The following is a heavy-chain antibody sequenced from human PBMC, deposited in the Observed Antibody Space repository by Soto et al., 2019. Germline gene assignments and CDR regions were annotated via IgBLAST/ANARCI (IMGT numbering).Heavy chain of an antibody. Sequence: QVQLVQSGAEVKKPGSSVKVSCKASGGTFSTYTINWVRQAPGQGLEWMGRIIPLLDVTNNAQRFQGRVTITADKSSISVYMELTSLTSKDTAVYYCARDSGTVGYDDSWGQGTLVTVSS. CDR2: IIPLLDVT. CDR3: ARDSGTVGYDDS. CDR1: GGTFSTYT. D-gene: IGHD3-10*01. J-gene: IGHJ4*02. V-gene: IGHV1-69*08.